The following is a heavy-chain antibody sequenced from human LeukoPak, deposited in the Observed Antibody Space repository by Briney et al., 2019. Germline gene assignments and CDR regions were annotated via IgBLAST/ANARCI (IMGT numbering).Heavy chain of an antibody. V-gene: IGHV3-30-3*01. CDR1: GFTFSSYA. Sequence: GGSLRLSCAASGFTFSSYAMHWVRQAPGKGLEWVAVISYDGSNKYYADSVKGRFTISRDNSKNTLYLQMNSLRAEDTAVYYCARESGFHDAFDIWGQGTMVTVSS. J-gene: IGHJ3*02. CDR2: ISYDGSNK. D-gene: IGHD3-3*01. CDR3: ARESGFHDAFDI.